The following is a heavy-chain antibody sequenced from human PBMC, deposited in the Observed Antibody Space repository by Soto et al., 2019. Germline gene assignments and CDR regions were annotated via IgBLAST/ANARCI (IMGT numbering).Heavy chain of an antibody. D-gene: IGHD3-22*01. CDR2: IFYSGNT. Sequence: SETLSLTCTVSGGSINSYYWSWIRQSPWKGLEWIGYIFYSGNTNYNPSLNSRVTLSVDTSKNQFSLKLTSVTAADTAVYYCARDYYDSSGYWLRAFDIWGQGTMVTVSS. CDR3: ARDYYDSSGYWLRAFDI. CDR1: GGSINSYY. V-gene: IGHV4-59*12. J-gene: IGHJ3*02.